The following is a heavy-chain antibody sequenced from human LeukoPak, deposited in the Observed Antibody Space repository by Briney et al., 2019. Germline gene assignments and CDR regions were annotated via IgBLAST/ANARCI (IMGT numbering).Heavy chain of an antibody. V-gene: IGHV4-59*01. J-gene: IGHJ6*02. D-gene: IGHD4/OR15-4a*01. CDR2: VHHTGSA. CDR1: GISINTYY. CDR3: ARDSWDYIAMDV. Sequence: SETLSLTRTVSGISINTYYWSWIRQSPGKGLEWIGYVHHTGSADYNPSLRSRATISLDTSKNQFSLKLTSATAADTAIYYCARDSWDYIAMDVWGPGTTVIVSS.